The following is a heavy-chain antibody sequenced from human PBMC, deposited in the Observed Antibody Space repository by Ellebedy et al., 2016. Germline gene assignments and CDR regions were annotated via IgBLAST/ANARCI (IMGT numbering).Heavy chain of an antibody. D-gene: IGHD6-13*01. CDR3: ARGVREWQQLVYYYYYYMDV. V-gene: IGHV1-8*01. J-gene: IGHJ6*03. CDR2: MNPNSGNT. CDR1: GYTFTSYD. Sequence: ASVKVSCXASGYTFTSYDINWVRQATGQGLEWMGWMNPNSGNTGYAQKFQGRVTMTRNTSISTAYMELSSLRSEDTAVYYCARGVREWQQLVYYYYYYMDVWGKGTTVTVSS.